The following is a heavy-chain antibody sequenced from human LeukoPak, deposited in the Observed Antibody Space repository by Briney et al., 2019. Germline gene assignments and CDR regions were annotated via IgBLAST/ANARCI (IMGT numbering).Heavy chain of an antibody. V-gene: IGHV3-23*01. CDR1: EFTIISFA. CDR3: AKGLGVDNWFDP. Sequence: GGSLRLSCAGPEFTIISFALSWVRQAPGKGLEWVSGITGNGVSTYYADSVKGRFTISRDNSKNTLYLQMNSLRDEDTAVYYCAKGLGVDNWFDPWGQGTLVTVSS. J-gene: IGHJ5*02. CDR2: ITGNGVST.